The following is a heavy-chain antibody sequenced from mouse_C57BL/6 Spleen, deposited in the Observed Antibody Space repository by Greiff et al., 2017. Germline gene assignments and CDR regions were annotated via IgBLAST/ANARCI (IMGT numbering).Heavy chain of an antibody. Sequence: VQLQQSGPELVKPGASVKISCKASGYSFTSYYIHWVKQRPGQGLEWIGWIYPGSGNTKYNEKFKGKATLTADTSSRTAYMQLSSLTSEDSAVYYCARIYYGNFYYFDYWGQGTTLTVSS. CDR2: IYPGSGNT. D-gene: IGHD2-1*01. V-gene: IGHV1-66*01. CDR3: ARIYYGNFYYFDY. J-gene: IGHJ2*01. CDR1: GYSFTSYY.